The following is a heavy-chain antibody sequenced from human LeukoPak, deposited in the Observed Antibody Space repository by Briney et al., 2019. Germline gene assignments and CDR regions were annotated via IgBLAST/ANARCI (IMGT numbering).Heavy chain of an antibody. Sequence: ASVKVSCKASGYTFTSYYMHWVRQAPGQGLEWMGIINPSGGSTSYAQKFQGRVTVTRDTSTSTVHMELSGLRSEDTAVYYCARDQEGFDYWGQGTLVTVFS. J-gene: IGHJ4*02. CDR3: ARDQEGFDY. CDR1: GYTFTSYY. CDR2: INPSGGST. V-gene: IGHV1-46*01.